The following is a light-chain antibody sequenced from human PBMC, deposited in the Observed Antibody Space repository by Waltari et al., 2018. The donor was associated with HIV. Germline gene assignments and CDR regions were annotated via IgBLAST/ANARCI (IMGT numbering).Light chain of an antibody. CDR3: CSSAGRYTFV. CDR1: SNDVGAYNY. CDR2: ALN. V-gene: IGLV2-11*01. Sequence: QPPLTQSLSVSGSPGQSITISCTGTSNDVGAYNYVSWYQQHPGRAPKLLIFALNRRPSGGPDRFSVSKSGDTASLTISGLQAEDEADYYCCSSAGRYTFVFGTGTKVTVL. J-gene: IGLJ1*01.